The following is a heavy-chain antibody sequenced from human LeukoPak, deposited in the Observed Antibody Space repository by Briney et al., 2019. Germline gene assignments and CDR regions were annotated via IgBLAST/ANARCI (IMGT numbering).Heavy chain of an antibody. CDR1: GFTFSSYA. CDR2: ISGSDGST. D-gene: IGHD2/OR15-2a*01. V-gene: IGHV3-23*01. Sequence: PGGSLRLSCAASGFTFSSYAMSWVRQAPGKGLEWVSGISGSDGSTDYADSVEGRFPISRENSKNTLYLQMNSLRAEDTAVYYCAKDSAKKYDDYWGQGTLVTVSS. J-gene: IGHJ4*02. CDR3: AKDSAKKYDDY.